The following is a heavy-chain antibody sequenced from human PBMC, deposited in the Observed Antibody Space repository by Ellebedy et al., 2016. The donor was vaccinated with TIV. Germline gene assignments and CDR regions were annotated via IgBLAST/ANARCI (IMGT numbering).Heavy chain of an antibody. CDR3: TRVDSSRSYTPEFAY. V-gene: IGHV1-69*10. J-gene: IGHJ1*01. CDR2: IIPLVGLS. Sequence: ASVKVSCKASGVTFSSFAISWVRQAPGQGLEWMGGIIPLVGLSNYAQKFQGRVTITADTSTITAYMELSSLTTDDTAVYYCTRVDSSRSYTPEFAYWGQGTLVIVSS. CDR1: GVTFSSFA. D-gene: IGHD6-13*01.